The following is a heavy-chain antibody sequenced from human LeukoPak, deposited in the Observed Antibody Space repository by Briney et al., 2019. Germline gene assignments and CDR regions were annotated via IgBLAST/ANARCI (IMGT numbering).Heavy chain of an antibody. CDR2: ISGSGGST. CDR1: GFTFSSYA. D-gene: IGHD2-15*01. CDR3: AKDRIRPLYAFDI. Sequence: LAGGSPRLSCAASGFTFSSYAMSWVRQAPGKGLEWVSAISGSGGSTYYADSVKGRFTISRDNSKNTLYLQMNSLRAEDTAVYYCAKDRIRPLYAFDIWGQGTMVTVSS. J-gene: IGHJ3*02. V-gene: IGHV3-23*01.